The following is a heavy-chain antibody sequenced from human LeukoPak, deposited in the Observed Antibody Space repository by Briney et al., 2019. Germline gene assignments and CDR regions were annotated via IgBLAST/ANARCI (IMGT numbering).Heavy chain of an antibody. Sequence: GGSLRLSCTASGFIFSSRWMSWVRQAPGKGLEWVASINPGGNGKRHADSVKGRFTISRDNAKNSLSLQLNSPRAEDTAMYYCATLKDAVTTFDNWGQGTLVTVSS. CDR3: ATLKDAVTTFDN. CDR2: INPGGNGK. CDR1: GFIFSSRW. V-gene: IGHV3-7*01. J-gene: IGHJ4*02. D-gene: IGHD4-17*01.